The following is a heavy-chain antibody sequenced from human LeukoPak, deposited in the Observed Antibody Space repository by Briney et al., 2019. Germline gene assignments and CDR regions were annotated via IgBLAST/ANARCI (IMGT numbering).Heavy chain of an antibody. J-gene: IGHJ4*02. D-gene: IGHD3-3*01. Sequence: GGSLRLSCAASGFTFSSYWMSWVRQAPGKGLEWVANIKQDGSEKYYVDSVKGRFTISRDNAKNSLYLQMNSLKTEDTAVYYCTTDETYYDFWSGYYYFDYWGQGTLVTVSS. CDR2: IKQDGSEK. CDR3: TTDETYYDFWSGYYYFDY. CDR1: GFTFSSYW. V-gene: IGHV3-7*03.